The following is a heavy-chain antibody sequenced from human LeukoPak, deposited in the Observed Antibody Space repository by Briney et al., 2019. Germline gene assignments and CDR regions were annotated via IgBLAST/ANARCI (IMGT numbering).Heavy chain of an antibody. D-gene: IGHD3-16*01. J-gene: IGHJ6*03. CDR1: GFTFSSYA. Sequence: PGGSLRLSCAASGFTFSSYAMSWVRQAPGKGLEWVSAISGSGASTYYADSVKGRLTISRDNSKNTLYLQMNSLRAEDTAVYYCARDGLPWGSHYYYYMDVWGKGTTVTVSS. CDR2: ISGSGAST. V-gene: IGHV3-23*01. CDR3: ARDGLPWGSHYYYYMDV.